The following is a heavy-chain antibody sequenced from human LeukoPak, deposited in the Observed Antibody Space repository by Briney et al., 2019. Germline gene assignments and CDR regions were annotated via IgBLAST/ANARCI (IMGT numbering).Heavy chain of an antibody. D-gene: IGHD1-1*01. Sequence: SQTLSLTCAISGDSVSSNSAAWNWISQSPSRGLEWLGRTYYRSKWYNDYAVSLKSRIIINADTSKNQFSLQLNSVTPAVTAVYYCARSTGDLDYWGHGNLVTVSS. CDR3: ARSTGDLDY. V-gene: IGHV6-1*01. J-gene: IGHJ4*01. CDR1: GDSVSSNSAA. CDR2: TYYRSKWYN.